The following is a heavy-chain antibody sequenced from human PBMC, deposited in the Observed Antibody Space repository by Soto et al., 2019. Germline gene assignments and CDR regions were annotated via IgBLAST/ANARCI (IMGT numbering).Heavy chain of an antibody. CDR1: GFSFEDYG. CDR2: ISWNSHYI. Sequence: EVQLVQYGGGLVQPGRSLRLSCTSSGFSFEDYGMHWVRQAPGKGLEWVSGISWNSHYIGYADSVKGRFTISRDDAKNSVYLQMNSLSAEDTALYYCAKDVYYYASGTLGAFDIWGQGTEVTVSS. D-gene: IGHD3-10*01. CDR3: AKDVYYYASGTLGAFDI. V-gene: IGHV3-9*01. J-gene: IGHJ3*02.